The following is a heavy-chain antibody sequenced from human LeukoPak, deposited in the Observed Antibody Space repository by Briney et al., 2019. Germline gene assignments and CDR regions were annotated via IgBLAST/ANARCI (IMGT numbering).Heavy chain of an antibody. V-gene: IGHV4-59*01. J-gene: IGHJ4*02. D-gene: IGHD3-22*01. Sequence: SETLSLTCTVSGGSISSYYWSWIRQPPGKGLEWIGYIYYSGSTNHNPSLKSRVTISVDTSKNQFSLKLSSVTAADTAVYYCARVMGGYYDSSGYSQYFDYWGQGTLVTVSS. CDR1: GGSISSYY. CDR2: IYYSGST. CDR3: ARVMGGYYDSSGYSQYFDY.